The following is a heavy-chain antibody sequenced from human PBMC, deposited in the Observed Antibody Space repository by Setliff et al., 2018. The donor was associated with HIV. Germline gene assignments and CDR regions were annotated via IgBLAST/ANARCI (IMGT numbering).Heavy chain of an antibody. J-gene: IGHJ6*03. D-gene: IGHD2-2*01. CDR2: VYPGDSNT. CDR3: ARHLGLPDATDYMDV. CDR1: GYIFTNFW. Sequence: GESLKISCKGLGYIFTNFWIGWVRQMPGKGLEWMGIVYPGDSNTRYSPSFQGQVTISADQSVSTAYLQWSSLKASDNAMYYCARHLGLPDATDYMDVWGKGTTVTVSS. V-gene: IGHV5-51*01.